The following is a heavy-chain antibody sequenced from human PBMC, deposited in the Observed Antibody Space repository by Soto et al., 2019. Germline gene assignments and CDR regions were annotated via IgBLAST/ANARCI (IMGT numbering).Heavy chain of an antibody. J-gene: IGHJ3*02. Sequence: SETLSLTCTVSGDSITSSSYFWAWIRQSPGTGLQWIGSISHTGSAYYSPSLKTRVTISADTSKTQFSLRLNSMTAADTALYFCARRDFSIQAFDIWGQGTMVTVSS. CDR1: GDSITSSSYF. V-gene: IGHV4-39*01. CDR3: ARRDFSIQAFDI. D-gene: IGHD3-3*01. CDR2: ISHTGSA.